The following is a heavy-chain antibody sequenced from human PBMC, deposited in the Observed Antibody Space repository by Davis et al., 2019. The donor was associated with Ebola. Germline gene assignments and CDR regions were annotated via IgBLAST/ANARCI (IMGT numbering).Heavy chain of an antibody. Sequence: GESLKISCAASGFTFSSYAMSWVRQAPGKGLEWVSSISSSSSYIYYADSVKGRFTISRDNSKNTLYLQMNSLRAEDTAVYYCAKATSPYYYGSGSPFDYWGQGTLVTVSS. CDR2: ISSSSSYI. V-gene: IGHV3-21*04. J-gene: IGHJ4*02. CDR3: AKATSPYYYGSGSPFDY. CDR1: GFTFSSYA. D-gene: IGHD3-10*01.